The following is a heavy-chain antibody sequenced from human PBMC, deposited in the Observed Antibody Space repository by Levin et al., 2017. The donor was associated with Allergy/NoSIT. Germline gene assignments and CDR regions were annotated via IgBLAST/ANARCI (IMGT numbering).Heavy chain of an antibody. V-gene: IGHV3-21*01. CDR3: AGSYGIDAFNFDY. Sequence: GESLKISCAASGFTFSSYSMNWVRQAPGKGLEWVSSISSSSSYIYYADSVKGRFTISRDNAKNSLYLQMNSLRAEDTAVYYCAGSYGIDAFNFDYWGQGTLVTVSS. D-gene: IGHD2-21*01. CDR2: ISSSSSYI. J-gene: IGHJ4*02. CDR1: GFTFSSYS.